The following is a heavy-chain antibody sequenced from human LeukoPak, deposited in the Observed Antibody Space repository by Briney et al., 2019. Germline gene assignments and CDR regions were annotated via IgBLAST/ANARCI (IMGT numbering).Heavy chain of an antibody. V-gene: IGHV3-9*01. CDR1: GFTFDDYA. Sequence: GGSLRLSCAASGFTFDDYAMHWVRQAPGKGLEWVSGISWNSGSIGYADSVKGRFTISRDNAKNSLYLQMNSLRAEDTAVYYCARLIRLHYYDSSGYYDYWGQGTLVTVSS. CDR3: ARLIRLHYYDSSGYYDY. D-gene: IGHD3-22*01. J-gene: IGHJ4*02. CDR2: ISWNSGSI.